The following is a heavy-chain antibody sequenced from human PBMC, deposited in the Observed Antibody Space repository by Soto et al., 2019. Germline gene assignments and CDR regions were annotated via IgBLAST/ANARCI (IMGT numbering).Heavy chain of an antibody. CDR2: IKSKTDGGTT. V-gene: IGHV3-15*01. CDR3: TTVWAGDQVGLMVYENGYYMDV. CDR1: GFTFSNAW. Sequence: GGSLRLSCAASGFTFSNAWMSWVRQAPGKGLEWVGRIKSKTDGGTTDYAAPVKGRFTISRDDSKNTLYLQMNSLKTEDTAVYYCTTVWAGDQVGLMVYENGYYMDVWGKGTTVTVSS. D-gene: IGHD2-8*01. J-gene: IGHJ6*03.